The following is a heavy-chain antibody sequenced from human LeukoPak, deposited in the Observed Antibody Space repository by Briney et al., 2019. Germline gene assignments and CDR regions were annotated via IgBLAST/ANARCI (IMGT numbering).Heavy chain of an antibody. D-gene: IGHD6-6*01. CDR2: IYYSGST. CDR1: GGSGSSYY. J-gene: IGHJ4*02. V-gene: IGHV4-59*08. CDR3: ATDRGRGSSFDY. Sequence: SETLSLTCTVSGGSGSSYYWSLIRQPAGKGLEWIGYIYYSGSTNYNPSLKSRVTISVDTSKNQFSLKLSSVTAADTAVYYCATDRGRGSSFDYWGQGTLVTVSS.